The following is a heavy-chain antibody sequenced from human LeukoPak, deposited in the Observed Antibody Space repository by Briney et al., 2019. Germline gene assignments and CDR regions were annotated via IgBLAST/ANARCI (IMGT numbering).Heavy chain of an antibody. CDR3: AILMGAPKTDY. CDR1: GYTFTSYY. D-gene: IGHD1-26*01. Sequence: GASVKVSCKASGYTFTSYYMHWVRQAPGQGLEWMGIINPSGGSTSYAQRFQGRVTMTRDTSTSTVYMELSSLRSEDTAVYYCAILMGAPKTDYWGQGTLVTVSS. CDR2: INPSGGST. J-gene: IGHJ4*02. V-gene: IGHV1-46*01.